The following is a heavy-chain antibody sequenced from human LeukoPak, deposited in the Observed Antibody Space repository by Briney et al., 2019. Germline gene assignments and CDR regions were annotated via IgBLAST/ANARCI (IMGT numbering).Heavy chain of an antibody. J-gene: IGHJ5*02. Sequence: ASVKVSCKASGYTFTSYGISWVRQAPGQGLEWMGWISAYNGNTNYAQKLQGRVTMTTDTSTSTAYMELRSLRSDDTAVYYCGKRKKSGYDSPPDNMVGARGGFDPWGQGTLVTVSS. D-gene: IGHD5-12*01. CDR1: GYTFTSYG. CDR3: GKRKKSGYDSPPDNMVGARGGFDP. CDR2: ISAYNGNT. V-gene: IGHV1-18*01.